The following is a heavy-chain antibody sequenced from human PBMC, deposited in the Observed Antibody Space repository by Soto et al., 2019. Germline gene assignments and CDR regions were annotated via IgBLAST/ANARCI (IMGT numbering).Heavy chain of an antibody. D-gene: IGHD6-19*01. Sequence: SQTLSPTCAISGDSVSSNTAAWNWIRSSPSRGLEWLGRTYYRSNWRHDYAVSVKSRITVNPDTSKNHFSLQLNSMTPDDTAVYYCARGVAGSGFDLWGQGTLVTVS. CDR1: GDSVSSNTAA. CDR2: TYYRSNWRH. J-gene: IGHJ4*02. CDR3: ARGVAGSGFDL. V-gene: IGHV6-1*01.